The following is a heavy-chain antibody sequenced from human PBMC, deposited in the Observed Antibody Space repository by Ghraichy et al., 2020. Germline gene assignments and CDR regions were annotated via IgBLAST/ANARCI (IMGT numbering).Heavy chain of an antibody. CDR2: ISYGGHT. CDR3: TRDRRDGYNYVDI. D-gene: IGHD5-24*01. Sequence: TLSLTCTVSGGSISPYYWSWIRQPPGKPLEWIAYISYGGHTDYNPSLKSRVTMSVDTSKNQFSLKLASVTAADTAVYYCTRDRRDGYNYVDIWGQGTLVTVSS. CDR1: GGSISPYY. J-gene: IGHJ4*02. V-gene: IGHV4-59*12.